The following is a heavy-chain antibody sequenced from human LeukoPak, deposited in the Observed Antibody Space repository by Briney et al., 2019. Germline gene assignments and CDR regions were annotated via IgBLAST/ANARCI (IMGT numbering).Heavy chain of an antibody. CDR2: ISYDGSIT. D-gene: IGHD4-17*01. Sequence: GGSLRLSCAASGFTFSSYALHWVRQAPGKGLEWVAVISYDGSITYYTDSVKGRFTISRDNSKNTLYLQMNSLRAEDRAVYYCARVKPDDYGDYATTGGAFDIWGQGTMVTVSS. CDR3: ARVKPDDYGDYATTGGAFDI. V-gene: IGHV3-30-3*01. J-gene: IGHJ3*02. CDR1: GFTFSSYA.